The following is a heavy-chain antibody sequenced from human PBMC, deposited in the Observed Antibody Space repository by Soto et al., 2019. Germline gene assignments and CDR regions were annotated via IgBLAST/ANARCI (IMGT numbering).Heavy chain of an antibody. CDR2: IGTAGDT. D-gene: IGHD1-26*01. J-gene: IGHJ2*01. CDR3: ARGGVGATDWYFDL. CDR1: GFTFSSYD. Sequence: EVQLVESGGGLVQPGGSLRLSCAASGFTFSSYDMHWVHQATGKGLEWVSAIGTAGDTYYPGSVKGRFTISRENAKNSLYLEMNSLRAGDTAVYYCARGGVGATDWYFDLWGRGTLVTVSS. V-gene: IGHV3-13*01.